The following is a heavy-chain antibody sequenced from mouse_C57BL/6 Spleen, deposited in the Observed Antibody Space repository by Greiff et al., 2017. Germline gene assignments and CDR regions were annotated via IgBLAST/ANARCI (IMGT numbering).Heavy chain of an antibody. Sequence: EVHLVESGGGLVKPGGSLKLSCAASGFTFSSYAMSWVRQTPEKRLEWVATISDGGSYTYYPDNVKGRFTISRDNAKNNLYLQMSHLKSEDTAMYYCARDGNYDGYYAWFAYWGQGTLVTVSA. CDR2: ISDGGSYT. J-gene: IGHJ3*01. CDR3: ARDGNYDGYYAWFAY. V-gene: IGHV5-4*01. CDR1: GFTFSSYA. D-gene: IGHD2-3*01.